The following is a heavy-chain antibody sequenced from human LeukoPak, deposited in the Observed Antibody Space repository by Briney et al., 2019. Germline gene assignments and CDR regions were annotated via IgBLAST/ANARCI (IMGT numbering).Heavy chain of an antibody. J-gene: IGHJ4*02. CDR1: TFSVSTNY. CDR2: MFASGST. Sequence: GGSLRLSCAASTFSVSTNYMSWVRQAPGKGLEWISVMFASGSTYYADSVKGRFTFSRDIFRNTLYLQLNSLRVEDTALYYCARGFVQTGYSSSSYVHWGQGTLVTVSS. V-gene: IGHV3-66*01. CDR3: ARGFVQTGYSSSSYVH. D-gene: IGHD6-13*01.